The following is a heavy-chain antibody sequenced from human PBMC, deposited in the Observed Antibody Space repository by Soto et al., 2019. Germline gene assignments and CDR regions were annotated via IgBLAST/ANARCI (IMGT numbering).Heavy chain of an antibody. Sequence: QVQVVESGGGVVQPGTSLRLSCAASGFTFNNYGMHWVRQAPGKGLEWVAVIWYDASHKYYADSVKGRFTISRDNSKNTLDMQMSSLRGEDTAVCYCARDKPFGGTIGSAFDSWGEGTLVTVSS. V-gene: IGHV3-33*01. D-gene: IGHD3-16*01. CDR2: IWYDASHK. CDR3: ARDKPFGGTIGSAFDS. J-gene: IGHJ4*02. CDR1: GFTFNNYG.